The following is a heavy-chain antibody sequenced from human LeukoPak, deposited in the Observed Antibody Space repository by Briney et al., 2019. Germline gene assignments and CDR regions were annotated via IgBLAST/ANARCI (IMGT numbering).Heavy chain of an antibody. D-gene: IGHD3/OR15-3a*01. CDR3: ARRVLRTDWYFDL. CDR2: IYYSGST. Sequence: SETLSLTCTVSGGSISSSSYYWGWIRQPPGKGQEWIGSIYYSGSTYYNPSLKSRVTISVDTSKNQFSLKLSSVTAADTAVYYCARRVLRTDWYFDLWGRGTLVTVSS. V-gene: IGHV4-39*01. CDR1: GGSISSSSYY. J-gene: IGHJ2*01.